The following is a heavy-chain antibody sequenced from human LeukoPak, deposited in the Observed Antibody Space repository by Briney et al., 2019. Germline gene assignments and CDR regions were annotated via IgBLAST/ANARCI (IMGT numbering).Heavy chain of an antibody. CDR2: IHHSGST. CDR3: ARMREIAATGISGGDY. D-gene: IGHD6-13*01. Sequence: SETLSLTCAAYGGSFSGFYWSWIRQPPGKGLEWIGEIHHSGSTNYNPSLKSQVTISVATSKNQFSLKLSSVTAADTAVYYCARMREIAATGISGGDYWGQGTLVTVSS. CDR1: GGSFSGFY. J-gene: IGHJ4*02. V-gene: IGHV4-34*01.